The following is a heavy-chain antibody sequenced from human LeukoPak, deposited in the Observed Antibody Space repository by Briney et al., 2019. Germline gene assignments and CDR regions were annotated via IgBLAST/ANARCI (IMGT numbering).Heavy chain of an antibody. CDR2: INPNSGGT. CDR3: AVEGYCSGGSCPLGY. J-gene: IGHJ4*02. CDR1: GYTFTGYY. Sequence: PLASVKVSCEASGYTFTGYYMHWVRQAPGQGLEWMGWINPNSGGTNYAQKFQGWVTMTRDTSISTAYIELSRLRSDDTAVYYCAVEGYCSGGSCPLGYWGQGTLVTVSS. V-gene: IGHV1-2*04. D-gene: IGHD2-15*01.